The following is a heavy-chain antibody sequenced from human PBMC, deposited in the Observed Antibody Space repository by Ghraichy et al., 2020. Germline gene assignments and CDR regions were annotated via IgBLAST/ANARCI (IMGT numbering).Heavy chain of an antibody. D-gene: IGHD1-14*01. J-gene: IGHJ4*02. CDR3: AKDHGTEGFDY. V-gene: IGHV3-23*01. Sequence: GGSLRLSCAASGFTFRYYAMSWVRQAPGKGLEWISAISGSGGDTYYADSVKGRFTISRDNSKDSVSLQMNSLRAEDTAVYYCAKDHGTEGFDYWGQGTLVSGSS. CDR2: ISGSGGDT. CDR1: GFTFRYYA.